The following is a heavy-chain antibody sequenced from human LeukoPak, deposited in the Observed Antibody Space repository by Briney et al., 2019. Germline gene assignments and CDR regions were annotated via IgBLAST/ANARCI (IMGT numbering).Heavy chain of an antibody. J-gene: IGHJ5*02. CDR3: ARVTSSSWYSWFDP. Sequence: GGSLRLSCAASGFTVSNNYMSWVRQAPGKGLEWVSVIYSGGSTYYADSVKGRFTISRDNSKNTLYLQMNSLRAEDTAVYYCARVTSSSWYSWFDPWGQGTLVTVSS. CDR1: GFTVSNNY. CDR2: IYSGGST. D-gene: IGHD6-13*01. V-gene: IGHV3-66*01.